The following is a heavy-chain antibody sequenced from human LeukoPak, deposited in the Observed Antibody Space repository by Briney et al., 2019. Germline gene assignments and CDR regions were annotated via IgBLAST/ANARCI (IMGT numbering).Heavy chain of an antibody. CDR2: IHDSWYT. J-gene: IGHJ3*02. CDR1: NPPISGYY. V-gene: IGHV4-59*01. Sequence: PSETLSLTCTVSNPPISGYYGSCLRHPPGKGLEWIGYIHDSWYTNYNPSRKGRLTISVDTSKNQSSLRLNSVTAADTAVYYCAREMQLITATTRGANAFDIWGQGTMVAVSS. D-gene: IGHD1-20*01. CDR3: AREMQLITATTRGANAFDI.